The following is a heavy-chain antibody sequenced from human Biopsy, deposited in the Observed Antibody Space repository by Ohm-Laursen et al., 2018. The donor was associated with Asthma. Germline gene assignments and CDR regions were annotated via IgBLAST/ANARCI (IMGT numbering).Heavy chain of an antibody. D-gene: IGHD4-17*01. J-gene: IGHJ4*02. V-gene: IGHV1-24*01. Sequence: ASVTVSCKISGYCLTDLSIHWARQAPGQGLEWMGGHDHEEGGTVNAWRFQGRVTMTEDTSTDTAYMELTSLSSDDTAVYYCASDFPKDYVRYNFQFWGQGTLVTVSS. CDR1: GYCLTDLS. CDR3: ASDFPKDYVRYNFQF. CDR2: HDHEEGGT.